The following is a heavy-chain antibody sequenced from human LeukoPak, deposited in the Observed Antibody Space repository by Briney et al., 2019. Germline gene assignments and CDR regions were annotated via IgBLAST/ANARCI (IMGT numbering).Heavy chain of an antibody. CDR2: IYYSGST. CDR1: GGSISSYY. J-gene: IGHJ6*02. Sequence: PSETLSLTCTVSGGSISSYYWSWIRQPPGKGLEWIGYIYYSGSTNYNPSLKSRVTISVDTSKNQFSLKLSSVTAADTAVYYCARIRYYDILTGYYPIGYYYGMDVWGQGTTVTVSS. CDR3: ARIRYYDILTGYYPIGYYYGMDV. D-gene: IGHD3-9*01. V-gene: IGHV4-59*08.